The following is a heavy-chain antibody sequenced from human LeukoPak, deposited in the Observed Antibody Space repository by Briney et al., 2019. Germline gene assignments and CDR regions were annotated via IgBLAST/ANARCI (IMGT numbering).Heavy chain of an antibody. CDR2: ISSSSTI. J-gene: IGHJ6*02. CDR3: ARESSVHYGMDV. Sequence: PGGSLRLCCAASGFTFSSYSMNWVRQAPGKGLEWVSYISSSSTIYYADSVKGRFTISRDNAKNSLYLQMNSLRAVDTPVYYCARESSVHYGMDVWGQGTTVTVFS. V-gene: IGHV3-48*01. D-gene: IGHD5/OR15-5a*01. CDR1: GFTFSSYS.